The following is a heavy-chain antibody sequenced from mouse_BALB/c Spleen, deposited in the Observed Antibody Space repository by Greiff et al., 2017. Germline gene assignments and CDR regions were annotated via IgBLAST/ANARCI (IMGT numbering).Heavy chain of an antibody. CDR2: ISSGSSTI. CDR1: GFTFSSFG. Sequence: DVKLQESGGGLVQPGGSRKLSCAASGFTFSSFGMHWVRQAPEKGLEWVAYISSGSSTIYYADTVKGRFTISRDNPKNTLFLQMTSLRSEDTAMYYCARGDGYYGGYAMDYWGQGTSVTVSS. D-gene: IGHD2-3*01. J-gene: IGHJ4*01. CDR3: ARGDGYYGGYAMDY. V-gene: IGHV5-17*02.